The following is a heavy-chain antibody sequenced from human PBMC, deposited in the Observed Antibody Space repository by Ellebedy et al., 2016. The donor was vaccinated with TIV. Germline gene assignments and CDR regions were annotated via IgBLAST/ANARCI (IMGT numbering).Heavy chain of an antibody. V-gene: IGHV3-30*18. D-gene: IGHD5-24*01. J-gene: IGHJ4*02. CDR1: GFTFSNFG. CDR3: AKGDGYTPFAG. Sequence: GESLKISCAASGFTFSNFGMHWVRQAPGKGLEWVAVVSFDGRTKYYADSVKGRFTISRDNSKNTLYLQMNSLRAEDTAVYYCAKGDGYTPFAGWGQGTLVTVSS. CDR2: VSFDGRTK.